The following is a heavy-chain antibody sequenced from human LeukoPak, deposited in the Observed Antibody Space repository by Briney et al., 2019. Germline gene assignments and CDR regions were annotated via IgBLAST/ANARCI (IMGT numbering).Heavy chain of an antibody. CDR1: GFTFSSYA. CDR3: ASVAATDAFDI. V-gene: IGHV3-30*04. CDR2: ISYDASNK. Sequence: GGSLRLSCAASGFTFSSYAMHWVRQAPGKGLEGVAVISYDASNKYYADSVKGRFTISRDNSKNTLYLQMNSLRAEDTAVYYCASVAATDAFDIWGQGTMVTVSS. D-gene: IGHD2-15*01. J-gene: IGHJ3*02.